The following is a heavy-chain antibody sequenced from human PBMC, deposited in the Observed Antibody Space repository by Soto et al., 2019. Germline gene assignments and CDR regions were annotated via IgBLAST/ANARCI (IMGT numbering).Heavy chain of an antibody. CDR2: INAGNGNT. Sequence: AASVKVSCKASGYTFTGYAMQWVRQAPGQRLEWMGWINAGNGNTKYSQKFQGRVTITRDTSASTAYMELSSLRSEDTAVYYCARAVAVAADFDYWGQGTLVTVSS. D-gene: IGHD6-19*01. V-gene: IGHV1-3*01. CDR1: GYTFTGYA. CDR3: ARAVAVAADFDY. J-gene: IGHJ4*02.